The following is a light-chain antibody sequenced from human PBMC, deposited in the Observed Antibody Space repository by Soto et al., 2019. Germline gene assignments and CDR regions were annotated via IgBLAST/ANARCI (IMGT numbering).Light chain of an antibody. V-gene: IGLV2-14*03. J-gene: IGLJ1*01. CDR1: TGDVGGYNY. CDR3: NSYTTGATYV. CDR2: DVS. Sequence: QSVLTQPASVSGSPGQTITIPGSETTGDVGGYNYVSWYQQHPGKPPKFMIFDVSNRPSGVSNRFSGSKSGNTASLTISGLQAEDEADYYCNSYTTGATYVFGDGTKVTVL.